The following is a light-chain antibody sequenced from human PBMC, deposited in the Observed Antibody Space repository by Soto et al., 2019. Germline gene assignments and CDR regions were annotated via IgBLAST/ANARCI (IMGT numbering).Light chain of an antibody. J-gene: IGLJ1*01. Sequence: QSALTQPASVCGSPGQSITISCTGTSSDVGGYNYVSWYQQHPGKAPKLMIYDVSNRPSGVSNRFSGSKSGDTASLTISGLQAEDEADYYCSSYTSSSTLDVFGTGTKLTVL. V-gene: IGLV2-14*01. CDR1: SSDVGGYNY. CDR3: SSYTSSSTLDV. CDR2: DVS.